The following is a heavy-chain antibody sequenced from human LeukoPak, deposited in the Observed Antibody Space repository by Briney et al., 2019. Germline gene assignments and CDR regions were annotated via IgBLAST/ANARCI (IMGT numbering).Heavy chain of an antibody. J-gene: IGHJ6*03. D-gene: IGHD3-10*01. Sequence: ASVKVSCKASGYTFTGYYMHWVRQAPGQGLEWMGWINPNSGGTNYAQKFQGRVTMTRDTSISTAHMELSRLRSDDMAVYYCARESVDGSGSYRSYYYYMDVWGKGTTVTISS. CDR3: ARESVDGSGSYRSYYYYMDV. CDR1: GYTFTGYY. V-gene: IGHV1-2*02. CDR2: INPNSGGT.